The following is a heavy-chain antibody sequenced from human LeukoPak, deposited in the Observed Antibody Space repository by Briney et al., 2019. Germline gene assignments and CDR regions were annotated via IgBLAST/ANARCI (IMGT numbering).Heavy chain of an antibody. CDR2: IYSDNT. D-gene: IGHD4/OR15-4a*01. V-gene: IGHV3-53*01. Sequence: GGSLRLSCAASGFTFSSYAMSWVRQAPGKGLEWVSFIYSDNTHYSDSVKGRFTISRDNSKNTLYLQMNSLRAEDTAVYYCARRAGAYSHPYDYWGQGTLVTVSS. CDR3: ARRAGAYSHPYDY. CDR1: GFTFSSYA. J-gene: IGHJ4*02.